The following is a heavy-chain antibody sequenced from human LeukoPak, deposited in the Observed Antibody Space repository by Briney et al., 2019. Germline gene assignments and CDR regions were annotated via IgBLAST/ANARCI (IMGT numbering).Heavy chain of an antibody. CDR2: INPSGGST. CDR3: ARGYYDYVWGSYRYIPYYYYMDV. D-gene: IGHD3-16*02. Sequence: ASVKVSCKASGYTFTGYYMHWVRQAPGQGLEWMGIINPSGGSTSYAQKFQGRVTMTRDMSTSTVYMELSSLRSEDTAVYYCARGYYDYVWGSYRYIPYYYYMDVWGKGTTVTVSS. V-gene: IGHV1-46*01. J-gene: IGHJ6*03. CDR1: GYTFTGYY.